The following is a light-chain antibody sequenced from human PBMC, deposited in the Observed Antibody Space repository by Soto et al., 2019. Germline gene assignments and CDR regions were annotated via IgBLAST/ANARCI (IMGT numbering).Light chain of an antibody. Sequence: DIQMTQSPSSLSASVGDRVTITCRASQSISSYLNWYQQKPGKAPKLLIYAASSLQSGVPSRFSGSGSGTDFTLPISSFQPKVFETSYCKQSNITPPPFGQGTKVDIK. CDR1: QSISSY. J-gene: IGKJ1*01. CDR3: KQSNITPPP. CDR2: AAS. V-gene: IGKV1-39*01.